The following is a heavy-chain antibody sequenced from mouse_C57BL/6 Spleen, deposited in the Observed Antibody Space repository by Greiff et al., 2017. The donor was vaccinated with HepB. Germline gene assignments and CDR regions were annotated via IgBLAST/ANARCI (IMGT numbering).Heavy chain of an antibody. CDR3: ARRTGAMDY. V-gene: IGHV7-3*01. D-gene: IGHD4-1*01. CDR2: IRNKANGYTT. J-gene: IGHJ4*01. Sequence: EVHLVESGGGLVQPGGSLSLSCAASGFTFTDYYMSWVRPPPGKALEWLGFIRNKANGYTTEYSASVKGRFTISRDNSQSILYLQMNALRAEDSATYYCARRTGAMDYWGQGTSVTVSS. CDR1: GFTFTDYY.